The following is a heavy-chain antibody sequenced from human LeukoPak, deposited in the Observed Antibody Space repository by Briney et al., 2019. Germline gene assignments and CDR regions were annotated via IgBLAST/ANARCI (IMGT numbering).Heavy chain of an antibody. CDR3: AKSRGVHDY. V-gene: IGHV3-23*01. J-gene: IGHJ4*02. Sequence: GGSLRLSCAASGFTFSNYAMSWVRQAPGKGLEWVSAISASGGSTYYADSVKGRFTISIDNSKNTLFLQMNSLRAEDTAVYYCAKSRGVHDYWGQGTLVTVSS. CDR2: ISASGGST. CDR1: GFTFSNYA. D-gene: IGHD1-1*01.